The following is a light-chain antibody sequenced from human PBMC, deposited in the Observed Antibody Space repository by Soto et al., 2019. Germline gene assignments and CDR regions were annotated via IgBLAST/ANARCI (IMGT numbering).Light chain of an antibody. CDR1: QSISSW. CDR2: KAS. Sequence: DIQMTQSPSTLSASVGDRVTITCRASQSISSWLARYQQKPGKAPKFLIYKASNLEVGVPSRFSGSGSGTEFTLTISSLQPDDFATYYCQQYNSYSLTFGGGTKVDIK. V-gene: IGKV1-5*03. J-gene: IGKJ4*01. CDR3: QQYNSYSLT.